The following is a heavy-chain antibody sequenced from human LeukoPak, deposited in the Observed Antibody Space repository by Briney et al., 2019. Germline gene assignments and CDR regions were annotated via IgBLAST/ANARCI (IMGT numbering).Heavy chain of an antibody. CDR3: ASAGYYDSSGQYYFDY. Sequence: PGESLKISCKGSGYSFTSYWIGWVRQMPGKGLEWMGIIYPGDSDTRYSPSFQGQVTISADKSISTAYLQWSSLKASDTAMYYCASAGYYDSSGQYYFDYWVQGTLVTVSS. D-gene: IGHD3-22*01. CDR2: IYPGDSDT. CDR1: GYSFTSYW. J-gene: IGHJ4*02. V-gene: IGHV5-51*03.